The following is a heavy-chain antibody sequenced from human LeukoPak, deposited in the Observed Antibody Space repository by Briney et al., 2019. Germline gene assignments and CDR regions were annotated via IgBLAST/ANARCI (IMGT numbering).Heavy chain of an antibody. D-gene: IGHD2-8*01. Sequence: SVKVSCKASGGTFSSYAISWVRQAPGQGLEWMGGIIPIFGTADYAQKFQGRVTITADESTSTAYMELSSLRSEDTAVYYCARVLMVYAIRGQCWFAAWGQGTLVTVSS. CDR2: IIPIFGTA. CDR1: GGTFSSYA. CDR3: ARVLMVYAIRGQCWFAA. J-gene: IGHJ5*02. V-gene: IGHV1-69*13.